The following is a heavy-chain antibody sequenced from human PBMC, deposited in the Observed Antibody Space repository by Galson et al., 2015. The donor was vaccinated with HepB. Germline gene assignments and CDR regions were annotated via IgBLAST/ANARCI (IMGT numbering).Heavy chain of an antibody. CDR3: AKAEGYYDSSGYRLGAFDI. CDR1: GFTFSSYA. D-gene: IGHD3-22*01. Sequence: SLRLSCAASGFTFSSYAMSWVRQAPGKGLEWVSAISGSGGSTYYADSVKGRFTISRDNSKNTLCLQMNSLRAEDTAVYYCAKAEGYYDSSGYRLGAFDIWGQGTMVTVSS. CDR2: ISGSGGST. V-gene: IGHV3-23*01. J-gene: IGHJ3*02.